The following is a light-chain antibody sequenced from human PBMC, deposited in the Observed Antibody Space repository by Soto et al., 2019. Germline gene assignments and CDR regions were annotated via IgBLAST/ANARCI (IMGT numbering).Light chain of an antibody. J-gene: IGKJ3*01. Sequence: EVVLTQSPGTLSLSPGERATLSCRTSQSVSASQLAWYQQKPGQAPRLLINGVSNRATSIPDRFSGSGSGTHFTLTIDRLEPEDFAVYYCQQYGSSPLFTFGPGTKVDFK. V-gene: IGKV3-20*01. CDR3: QQYGSSPLFT. CDR1: QSVSASQ. CDR2: GVS.